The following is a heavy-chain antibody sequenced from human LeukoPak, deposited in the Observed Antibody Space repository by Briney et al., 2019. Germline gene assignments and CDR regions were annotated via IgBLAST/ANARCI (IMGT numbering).Heavy chain of an antibody. Sequence: ASVKVSCKASGYTFTSYDINWVRQATGQGLEWMGWMNPNSGNTGYAQKFQGRVTMTRNTSISTAYMELSSLRSEDTAVYYCARNLQWLVNWFDPWGQGTLVTVPS. V-gene: IGHV1-8*01. J-gene: IGHJ5*02. CDR1: GYTFTSYD. D-gene: IGHD6-19*01. CDR2: MNPNSGNT. CDR3: ARNLQWLVNWFDP.